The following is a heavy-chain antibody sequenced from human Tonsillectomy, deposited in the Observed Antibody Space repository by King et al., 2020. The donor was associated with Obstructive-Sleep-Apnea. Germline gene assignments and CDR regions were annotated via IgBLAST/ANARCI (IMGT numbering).Heavy chain of an antibody. Sequence: VQLVESGGGWVQPGGSLRLSCAAPGFTFSNYDMHWVRQAPGKGLEWVQAMGTAGNKNYAGSVKGRFTISREDAKDSLYLYMNSLRAGDTAVYYCARGSSDSGSYSFDFWGQGTLVTVSS. CDR3: ARGSSDSGSYSFDF. V-gene: IGHV3-13*04. CDR2: MGTAGNK. D-gene: IGHD3-10*01. CDR1: GFTFSNYD. J-gene: IGHJ4*02.